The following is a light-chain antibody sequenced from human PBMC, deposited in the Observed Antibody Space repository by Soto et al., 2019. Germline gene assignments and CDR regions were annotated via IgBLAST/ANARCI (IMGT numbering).Light chain of an antibody. V-gene: IGKV1-5*01. CDR1: QTINNW. J-gene: IGKJ1*01. CDR3: QQYYSQFTT. CDR2: DAS. Sequence: DIPMTHSPSTLSGSLGDRVTITCGASQTINNWLAWYQERPGRAPKLLIYDASTLESGVPSRFSGSGSGPEFTLTITSLQPDDFATYYCQQYYSQFTTFGQGTKVDIK.